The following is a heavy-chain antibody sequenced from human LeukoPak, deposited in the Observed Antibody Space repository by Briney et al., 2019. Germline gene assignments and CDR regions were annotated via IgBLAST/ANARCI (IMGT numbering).Heavy chain of an antibody. CDR3: AKGFSVRGRFDP. J-gene: IGHJ5*02. CDR1: GLTFSSNS. CDR2: ISVSGIT. D-gene: IGHD2-15*01. Sequence: GGSLRLSCVASGLTFSSNSMSWVRQPPGMGLEWVSGISVSGITVYADSVKGRLTISRDNSKNTLYLQMNNLRAEDTVLYYCAKGFSVRGRFDPWGQGTQVTVSS. V-gene: IGHV3-23*01.